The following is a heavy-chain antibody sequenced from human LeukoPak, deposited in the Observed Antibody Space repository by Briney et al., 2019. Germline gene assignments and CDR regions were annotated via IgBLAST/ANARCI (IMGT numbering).Heavy chain of an antibody. J-gene: IGHJ3*02. CDR1: GFTFSSYA. Sequence: GGSLRLSCAASGFTFSSYAMSWVRQAPGKGLEWVSAISGSGGSTYYADSVKGRFTISRDNAKNSLYLQMNSLRAEDTAVYYCASAYSGSYFFAFDIWGQGTMVTVSS. D-gene: IGHD1-26*01. V-gene: IGHV3-23*01. CDR3: ASAYSGSYFFAFDI. CDR2: ISGSGGST.